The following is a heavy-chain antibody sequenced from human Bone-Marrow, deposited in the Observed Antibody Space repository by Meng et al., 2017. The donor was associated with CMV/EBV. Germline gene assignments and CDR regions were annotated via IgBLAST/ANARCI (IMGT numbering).Heavy chain of an antibody. D-gene: IGHD3-3*01. J-gene: IGHJ6*02. CDR3: ARSYDFWSGYYQINYYYGMDV. CDR2: INPNSGGT. CDR1: GYTFTGYY. Sequence: ASVKVSCKASGYTFTGYYMHWVRQASGQGLEWMGWINPNSGGTNYAQKFQGRVTMTRDTSISTAYMELSRLRSDDTAVYYCARSYDFWSGYYQINYYYGMDVWGQGTTVTVSS. V-gene: IGHV1-2*02.